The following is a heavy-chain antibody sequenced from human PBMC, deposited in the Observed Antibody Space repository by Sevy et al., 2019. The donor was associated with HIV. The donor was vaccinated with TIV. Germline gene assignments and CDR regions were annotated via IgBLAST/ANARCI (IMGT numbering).Heavy chain of an antibody. Sequence: GGSLRLSCAASGFSFDDYAMHWVRQAPGKGLEWVSGISWNSGRIGYADSVKGRFTISRDNAKNSLYLQMNSLRAEDKALYYCAKDIKGYYYGSGSYYNYYFYGMDVWGQGTTVTAP. J-gene: IGHJ6*02. CDR1: GFSFDDYA. D-gene: IGHD3-10*01. V-gene: IGHV3-9*01. CDR2: ISWNSGRI. CDR3: AKDIKGYYYGSGSYYNYYFYGMDV.